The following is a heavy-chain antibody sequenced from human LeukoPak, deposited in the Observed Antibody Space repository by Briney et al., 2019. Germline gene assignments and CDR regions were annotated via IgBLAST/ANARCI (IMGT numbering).Heavy chain of an antibody. CDR1: GFPFNSYG. J-gene: IGHJ4*02. V-gene: IGHV3-30*18. CDR2: ISYDGSNK. CDR3: AKLGRIAAANTQDDY. D-gene: IGHD6-13*01. Sequence: GRSLRLSCAASGFPFNSYGMHWVRQAPGKGLEWVAVISYDGSNKYYADSVKGRFTISRDNSENTLYLQMNSLRAEDTAVYYCAKLGRIAAANTQDDYWGQGTLVTVSS.